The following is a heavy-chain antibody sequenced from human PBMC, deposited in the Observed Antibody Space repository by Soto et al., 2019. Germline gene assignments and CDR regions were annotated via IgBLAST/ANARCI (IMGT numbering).Heavy chain of an antibody. CDR1: GGSIYRSGYY. J-gene: IGHJ5*02. V-gene: IGHV4-39*01. CDR2: IDYNGVT. D-gene: IGHD3-22*01. Sequence: PSETLSLTCTVSGGSIYRSGYYWGWIRQPPGRGLEWIGNIDYNGVTYSNPSLKSRVTISRDTSKNQFSLKLTSVTAADTAMYYCATSYYYDSSGNPWANWFDPWGQGTLVTVSS. CDR3: ATSYYYDSSGNPWANWFDP.